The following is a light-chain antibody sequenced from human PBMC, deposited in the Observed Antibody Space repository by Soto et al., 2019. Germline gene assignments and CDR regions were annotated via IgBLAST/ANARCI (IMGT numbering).Light chain of an antibody. CDR1: SNY. J-gene: IGLJ1*01. V-gene: IGLV2-11*01. Sequence: QSVLTQPRSVSGSPGQSVTISCTGTSNYVSWYQQHPGKAPKLMIYDVSKRPSGVPDRFSGSKSGNTASQTISGLQAEDEADYFCCSFAGSYTSYVFGTGTKVTVL. CDR2: DVS. CDR3: CSFAGSYTSYV.